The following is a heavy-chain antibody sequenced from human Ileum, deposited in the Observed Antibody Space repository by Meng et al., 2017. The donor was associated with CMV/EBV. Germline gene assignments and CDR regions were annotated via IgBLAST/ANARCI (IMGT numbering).Heavy chain of an antibody. Sequence: AYLREPCPALVKPSETLSLTCTVSSAYIRPYYRNWIRQPAGKGLEWIGRIYTGGPTDYNPSLKSRVTMSVDTSKNQFFLNLSSVTAADTAVYYCARGQTVRGFEYWGLGILVTVSS. J-gene: IGHJ4*02. D-gene: IGHD3-10*01. CDR1: SAYIRPYY. CDR3: ARGQTVRGFEY. CDR2: IYTGGPT. V-gene: IGHV4-4*07.